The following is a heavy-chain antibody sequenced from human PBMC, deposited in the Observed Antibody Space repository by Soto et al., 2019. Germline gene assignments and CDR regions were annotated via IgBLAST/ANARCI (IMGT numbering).Heavy chain of an antibody. D-gene: IGHD3-3*01. V-gene: IGHV3-23*01. CDR3: ARSEIVRFSIYFFDY. CDR1: GFTFKNYA. CDR2: ISGSGSST. J-gene: IGHJ4*02. Sequence: GGSLRLSCEVSGFTFKNYAMTWVRQAPGKGLEWVSSISGSGSSTYYADSVKGRFTISRENSKNTLFLQMNSLRAEDTAVYYCARSEIVRFSIYFFDYWGRGTLVTVSS.